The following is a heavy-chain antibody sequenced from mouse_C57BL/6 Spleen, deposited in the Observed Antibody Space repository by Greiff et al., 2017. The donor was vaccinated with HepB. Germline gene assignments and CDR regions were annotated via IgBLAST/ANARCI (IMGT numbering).Heavy chain of an antibody. CDR2: IYPGNSDT. CDR3: TRGDGNYEYFDV. CDR1: GYTFTSYW. D-gene: IGHD2-1*01. J-gene: IGHJ1*03. V-gene: IGHV1-5*01. Sequence: VQLQQSGPVLARPGASVKMSCKTSGYTFTSYWMHWVKQRPGQGLEWIGAIYPGNSDTSYNQKFKGKAKLTAVTSASTAYMELISLTNEDSAVYYCTRGDGNYEYFDVWGTGTTVTVAS.